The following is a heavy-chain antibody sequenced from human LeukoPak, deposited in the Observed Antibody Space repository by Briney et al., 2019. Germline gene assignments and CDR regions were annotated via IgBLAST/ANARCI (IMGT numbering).Heavy chain of an antibody. CDR3: ARETRLGYCSSTSCYYAFDI. D-gene: IGHD2-2*01. V-gene: IGHV3-21*01. J-gene: IGHJ3*02. CDR1: GFTFSSYS. Sequence: GGSLRLSCAASGFTFSSYSMNWVRQAPGKGLEWVSSIISSGSSSSNIYYADSVKGRFTISRDNAKNSLYLQMNSLRAEDTAVYYCARETRLGYCSSTSCYYAFDIWGQGTMVTVSS. CDR2: IISSGSSSSNI.